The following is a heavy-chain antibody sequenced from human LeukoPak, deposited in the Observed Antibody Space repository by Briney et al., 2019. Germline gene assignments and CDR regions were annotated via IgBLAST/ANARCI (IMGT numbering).Heavy chain of an antibody. J-gene: IGHJ5*02. CDR1: GDSISSYKW. CDR2: IHLNGNT. CDR3: ARMVSSAWRQSDL. V-gene: IGHV4/OR15-8*02. D-gene: IGHD3-22*01. Sequence: SETLSLTCSVSGDSISSYKWWNWVRQSPGKGLEWIGEIHLNGNTNYNPSLKSRVTMSIDKSRNQLSLNLSSVTAADTAVYYCARMVSSAWRQSDLWGQGTLVTVSS.